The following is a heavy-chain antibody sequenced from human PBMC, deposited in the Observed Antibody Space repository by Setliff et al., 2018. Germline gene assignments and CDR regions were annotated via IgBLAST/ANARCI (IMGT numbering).Heavy chain of an antibody. V-gene: IGHV4-61*09. D-gene: IGHD3-3*01. J-gene: IGHJ5*02. CDR1: GDSISSGSYY. Sequence: LSLTCTVSGDSISSGSYYWTWIRQPAGKGLEWIGHFHTGGSTNYNRSLRSRVSISVDTSKNQFSLKLSSVTVADTATYYCARAGPTATFFRVLVISWWDPWGQGSLVTVFS. CDR2: FHTGGST. CDR3: ARAGPTATFFRVLVISWWDP.